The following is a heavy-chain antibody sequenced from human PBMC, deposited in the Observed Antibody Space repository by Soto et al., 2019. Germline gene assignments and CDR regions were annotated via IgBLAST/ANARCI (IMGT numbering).Heavy chain of an antibody. CDR1: GGSITSINC. CDR2: IYHSGST. CDR3: ERAIAQGPHWRDP. Sequence: SGTLSLTSAVFGGSITSINCGGSVSQHTGKGLEWIGEIYHSGSTNYNPSLKSRVTISVDKSKNQFSLKLSSVTAADTAVYHWERAIAQGPHWRDPWGEGTLVTVS. J-gene: IGHJ5*02. D-gene: IGHD1-1*01. V-gene: IGHV4-4*02.